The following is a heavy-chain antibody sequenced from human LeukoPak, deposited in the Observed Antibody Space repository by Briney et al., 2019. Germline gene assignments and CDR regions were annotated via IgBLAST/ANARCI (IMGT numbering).Heavy chain of an antibody. V-gene: IGHV6-1*01. CDR2: TYYRSKWYN. D-gene: IGHD7-27*01. J-gene: IGHJ5*02. Sequence: SQTLSLTCAISGDSVSSNSAAWNWIRQSPSRGLGWLGRTYYRSKWYNDYAVSVKSRITINPDTSKNQFSLQLNSVTPEDTAVYYCARGLGSRRNNWFDPWGQGTLVTVSS. CDR3: ARGLGSRRNNWFDP. CDR1: GDSVSSNSAA.